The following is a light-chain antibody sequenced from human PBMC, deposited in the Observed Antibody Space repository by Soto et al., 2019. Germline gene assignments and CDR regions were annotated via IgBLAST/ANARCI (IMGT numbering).Light chain of an antibody. CDR3: QQYYSSPFT. CDR2: WAS. V-gene: IGKV4-1*01. CDR1: QSVLYSSNDKNY. J-gene: IGKJ4*01. Sequence: DIVMTQSPASLAVSLGERATINCKSSQSVLYSSNDKNYLPWYQQKAGQPPKLLIYWASTRYSGVPDRFSGSGSGTDFTLTISSLQAEDVAVYHCQQYYSSPFTFGGGTKVDIK.